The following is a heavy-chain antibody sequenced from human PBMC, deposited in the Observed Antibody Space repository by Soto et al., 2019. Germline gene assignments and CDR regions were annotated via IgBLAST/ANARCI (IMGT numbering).Heavy chain of an antibody. J-gene: IGHJ4*02. CDR3: AHRILRTVFGLVTTTAIYFDF. CDR1: GFSLTTSGEG. V-gene: IGHV2-5*02. Sequence: QITLNESGPTVVKPAETLTLTCTFYGFSLTTSGEGVGWIRQSPGKAPEWLALIYWDDDKRYSASLKSRLTITKDTSKYQVVLTMARVDPADTATYYCAHRILRTVFGLVTTTAIYFDFWGQGTPVVVSS. CDR2: IYWDDDK. D-gene: IGHD3-3*01.